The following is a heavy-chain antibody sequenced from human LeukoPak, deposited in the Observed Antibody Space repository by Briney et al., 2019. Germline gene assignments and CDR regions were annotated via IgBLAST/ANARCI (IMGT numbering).Heavy chain of an antibody. Sequence: GGSLRLSCAASGFTFSSYWMLWVRQAPGKGLEWVASIKQDGSEKYYVDSMKGRFTISRDNAKNSLYLQMNSLRAEDTAVYYCAKDIGYGDDAFDIWGQGTMVTVSS. CDR2: IKQDGSEK. J-gene: IGHJ3*02. CDR1: GFTFSSYW. D-gene: IGHD3-10*01. V-gene: IGHV3-7*01. CDR3: AKDIGYGDDAFDI.